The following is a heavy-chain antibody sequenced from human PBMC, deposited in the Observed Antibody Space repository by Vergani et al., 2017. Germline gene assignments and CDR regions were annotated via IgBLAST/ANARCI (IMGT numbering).Heavy chain of an antibody. J-gene: IGHJ4*02. CDR2: IYYSGST. CDR3: ARWDSSSGSDYVWGSYRRSYYFDY. Sequence: QLQLQESGPGLVKPSETLSLTCTVSGGSISSSSYYWGWIRQPPGKGLEWIGSIYYSGSTYYNPSLKSRVTISVDTSKNQFSLKLSSVTAADTAVYYCARWDSSSGSDYVWGSYRRSYYFDYWGQGTLVTVSS. CDR1: GGSISSSSYY. D-gene: IGHD3-16*02. V-gene: IGHV4-39*01.